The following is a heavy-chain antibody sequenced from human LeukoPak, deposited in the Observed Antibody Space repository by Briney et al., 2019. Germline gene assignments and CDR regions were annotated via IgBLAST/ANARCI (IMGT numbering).Heavy chain of an antibody. CDR2: ISGSGGST. CDR1: GFTFSSYA. D-gene: IGHD1-26*01. CDR3: AKDGVGRGSYFH. Sequence: GGSLRLSCAASGFTFSSYAMSWVRQAPGKGLEWVSAISGSGGSTYYADSVKGRFTISRDNSKNTLYLQMNSLRVEDTAVYYCAKDGVGRGSYFHWGQGTLVTVSS. J-gene: IGHJ4*02. V-gene: IGHV3-23*01.